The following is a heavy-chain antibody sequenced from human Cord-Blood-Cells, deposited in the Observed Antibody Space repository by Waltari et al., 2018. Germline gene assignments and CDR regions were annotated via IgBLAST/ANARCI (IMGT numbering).Heavy chain of an antibody. CDR3: ARVGGDYVSHDAFDI. Sequence: VQLQESGPGLVKTSGTLSLTCAVSGGSNSSTKWWSWVLLPPGKGLEGIGEIYHSGSTNDNPSLRGRCTISVDKSKNQFSLKLSSVTAADTAVYYCARVGGDYVSHDAFDIWGQGTMVTVSS. CDR2: IYHSGST. CDR1: GGSNSSTKW. V-gene: IGHV4-4*02. D-gene: IGHD4-17*01. J-gene: IGHJ3*02.